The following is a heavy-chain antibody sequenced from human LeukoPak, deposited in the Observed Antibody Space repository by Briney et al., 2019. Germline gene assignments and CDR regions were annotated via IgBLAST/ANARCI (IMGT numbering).Heavy chain of an antibody. CDR3: ARDQGVGYGDRRFDP. D-gene: IGHD4-17*01. CDR2: IYYSGST. V-gene: IGHV4-59*12. J-gene: IGHJ5*02. Sequence: SETLSLTCTVSGGSISSYYWSWIRQPPGKGLEWIGYIYYSGSTNYNPSLKSRVTISVDTSKNQFSLKLSSVTVADTAVYYCARDQGVGYGDRRFDPWGQGALVTVSS. CDR1: GGSISSYY.